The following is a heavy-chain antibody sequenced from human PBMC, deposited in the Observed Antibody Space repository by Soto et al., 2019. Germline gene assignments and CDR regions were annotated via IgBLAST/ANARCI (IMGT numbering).Heavy chain of an antibody. Sequence: QVQLQESGPGLVKPSETLSLTCTVSGGSISSYYWSWIRQPPGKGLEWIGYIYYSGSTNYNPSLKSRVTISVDTSKNQFSLKLSAVTAADTAVYYCARERGISMGQQVWPDDPPVGWFDPWGQGTLVTVSS. J-gene: IGHJ5*02. CDR2: IYYSGST. CDR1: GGSISSYY. D-gene: IGHD6-13*01. CDR3: ARERGISMGQQVWPDDPPVGWFDP. V-gene: IGHV4-59*01.